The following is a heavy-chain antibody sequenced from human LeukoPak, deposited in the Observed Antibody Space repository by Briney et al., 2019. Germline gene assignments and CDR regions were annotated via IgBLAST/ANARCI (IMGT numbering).Heavy chain of an antibody. J-gene: IGHJ3*02. CDR3: ARTAYGDYGFSAFDI. D-gene: IGHD4-17*01. CDR2: IWYDGSNK. CDR1: GFTFSSNG. V-gene: IGHV3-33*01. Sequence: GGSLRLSCAASGFTFSSNGMHWVRQAPGKGLEWVAVIWYDGSNKYYADSVKGRFTIPRDNSKNTLYLQMNSLRAEDTAVYYCARTAYGDYGFSAFDIWGQGTMVTVSS.